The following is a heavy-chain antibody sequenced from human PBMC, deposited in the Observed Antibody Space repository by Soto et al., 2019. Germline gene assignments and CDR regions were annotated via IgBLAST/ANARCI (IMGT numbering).Heavy chain of an antibody. Sequence: QVQLQESGPGLVKPSQTLSLTCTVSGGSISSGDYYWSWIRQPPGKGLEWIGYIYYSGSTYYNPSPKSRVTISVDTSKNPFSLKLSSVTAADTAVYYCARAPTYYYDSSGPKFDYWGQGTLVTVSS. V-gene: IGHV4-30-4*01. CDR2: IYYSGST. D-gene: IGHD3-22*01. CDR1: GGSISSGDYY. J-gene: IGHJ4*02. CDR3: ARAPTYYYDSSGPKFDY.